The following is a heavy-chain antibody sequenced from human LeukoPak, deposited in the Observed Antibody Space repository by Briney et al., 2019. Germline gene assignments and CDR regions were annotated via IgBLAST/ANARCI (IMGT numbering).Heavy chain of an antibody. J-gene: IGHJ4*02. D-gene: IGHD3-22*01. CDR3: ARDQEYYYDSSGYYYTLDY. V-gene: IGHV1-69*04. Sequence: FQGRVTITADKSTSTAYMELSSLRSEDTAVYYCARDQEYYYDSSGYYYTLDYWGQGTLVTVSS.